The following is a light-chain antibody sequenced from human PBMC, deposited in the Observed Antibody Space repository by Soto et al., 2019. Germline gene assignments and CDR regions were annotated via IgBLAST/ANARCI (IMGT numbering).Light chain of an antibody. Sequence: EIVLTQSPGTLSLSPGERATLSCRASQSGSSNYLAWFQQKPGQAPRLLIYGASSRATGIPDRFSGSGSGTDFTLTISRLEPEDFAVYYCQQYGSSPNTFGQGTKVEIK. J-gene: IGKJ1*01. CDR3: QQYGSSPNT. V-gene: IGKV3-20*01. CDR1: QSGSSNY. CDR2: GAS.